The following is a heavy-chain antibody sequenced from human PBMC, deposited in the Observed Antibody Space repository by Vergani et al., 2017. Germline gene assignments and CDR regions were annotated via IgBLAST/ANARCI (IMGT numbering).Heavy chain of an antibody. CDR1: GFTFSSYS. Sequence: VQLVESGGGLVKPGGSLRLSCAASGFTFSSYSMHWVRQAPGKGLEWVAVIWYDGSNKYYADSVKGRFTISRDNSKNTLYLQMNSLRAEDTAVYYCARGTIFGVVPANWNAPDYWGQGTLVTVSS. CDR3: ARGTIFGVVPANWNAPDY. D-gene: IGHD3-3*01. J-gene: IGHJ4*02. CDR2: IWYDGSNK. V-gene: IGHV3-33*08.